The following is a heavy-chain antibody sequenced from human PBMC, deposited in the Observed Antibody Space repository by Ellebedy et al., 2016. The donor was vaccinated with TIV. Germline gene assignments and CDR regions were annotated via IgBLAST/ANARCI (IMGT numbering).Heavy chain of an antibody. CDR1: GYKFTTNA. Sequence: ASVKVSXXASGYKFTTNAITWVRQAPGQGLEWMGGISNYNGDTKYSQRFQDRVTMTTDASSTTAYMELTSLRSDDTAVYYCARDAIKSSSSSGGEYFDHWGQGTLVTVSS. CDR3: ARDAIKSSSSSGGEYFDH. D-gene: IGHD6-6*01. J-gene: IGHJ4*02. CDR2: ISNYNGDT. V-gene: IGHV1-18*01.